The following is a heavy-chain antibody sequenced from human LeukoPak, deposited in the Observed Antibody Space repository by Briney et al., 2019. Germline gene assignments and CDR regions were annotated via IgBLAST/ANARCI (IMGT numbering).Heavy chain of an antibody. CDR3: ASSYYGSGSYYNNRRHIHWFDP. CDR1: GGTFSSYA. Sequence: GASVKVSCKASGGTFSSYAISWVRQAPGQGLEWMGGIIPLFGTANYAQKFQGRVTITADESTSTAYMELSSLRSEDTAVYYCASSYYGSGSYYNNRRHIHWFDPWGQGTLVTVSS. J-gene: IGHJ5*02. V-gene: IGHV1-69*13. CDR2: IIPLFGTA. D-gene: IGHD3-10*01.